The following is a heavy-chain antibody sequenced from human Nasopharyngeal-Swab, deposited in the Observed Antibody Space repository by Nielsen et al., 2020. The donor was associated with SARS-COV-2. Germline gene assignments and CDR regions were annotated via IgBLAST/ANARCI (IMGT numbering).Heavy chain of an antibody. V-gene: IGHV1-18*01. CDR3: ASPATVVTLDAFDI. D-gene: IGHD4-23*01. Sequence: ASVKVSCKASGYTFTSYGISWVRQAPGQGLEWMGWISAYNGNTNYAQKLQGRVTMTTDTSTSTAYMELRNLRSDDTAVYYCASPATVVTLDAFDIWGQGTMVTVSS. J-gene: IGHJ3*02. CDR1: GYTFTSYG. CDR2: ISAYNGNT.